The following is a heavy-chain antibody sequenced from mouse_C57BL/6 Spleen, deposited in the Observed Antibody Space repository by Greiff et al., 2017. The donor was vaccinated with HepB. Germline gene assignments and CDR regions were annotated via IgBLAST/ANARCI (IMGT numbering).Heavy chain of an antibody. D-gene: IGHD1-1*01. CDR3: ARSEGSSSPSYAMDY. CDR2: IYPGDGDT. J-gene: IGHJ4*01. CDR1: GYAFSSSW. Sequence: VQLQHSGPELVKPGASVKISCKASGYAFSSSWMNWVKQRPGKGLEWIGRIYPGDGDTNYNGKFKGKATLTADKSSSTAYMQLISLTSEDSAVYFCARSEGSSSPSYAMDYWGQGTSVTVSS. V-gene: IGHV1-82*01.